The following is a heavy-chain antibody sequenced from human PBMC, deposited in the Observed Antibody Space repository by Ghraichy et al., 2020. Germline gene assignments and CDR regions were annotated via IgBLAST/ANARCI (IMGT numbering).Heavy chain of an antibody. V-gene: IGHV4-34*01. D-gene: IGHD5-24*01. CDR3: SRGRDAYKTGNY. J-gene: IGHJ4*02. CDR1: GGSFNDYY. CDR2: IHPSGIT. Sequence: SETLSLTCAVDGGSFNDYYMSWVREPPGKGLEWIGEIHPSGITNYNPSLESRVIISVDTSKNQFSLKLSSVTAADTAVYFCSRGRDAYKTGNYWGQGTLVTVPS.